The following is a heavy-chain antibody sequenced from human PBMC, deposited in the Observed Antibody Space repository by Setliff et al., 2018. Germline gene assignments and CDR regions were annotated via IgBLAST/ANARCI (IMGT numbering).Heavy chain of an antibody. V-gene: IGHV4-4*08. D-gene: IGHD6-19*01. CDR1: GGSISSYY. Sequence: PSETLSLTCTVSGGSISSYYWSWIRQPPGKGLDWVGYIYTSGSTNYNPSLKSRVTISVDTSKNQFSLRLSYVTAADTAVYYCARDQFSSGWYGAPESYFDLWGQGILVTVSS. CDR2: IYTSGST. J-gene: IGHJ4*02. CDR3: ARDQFSSGWYGAPESYFDL.